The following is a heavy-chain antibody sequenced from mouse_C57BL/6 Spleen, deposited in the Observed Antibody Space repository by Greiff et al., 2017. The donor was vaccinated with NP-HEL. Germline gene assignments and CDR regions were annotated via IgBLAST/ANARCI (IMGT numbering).Heavy chain of an antibody. J-gene: IGHJ4*01. CDR2: ISSGGDYI. D-gene: IGHD3-2*02. V-gene: IGHV5-9-1*02. CDR3: TRERGQIRLRAAMDY. CDR1: GFTFSSYA. Sequence: EVMLVESGEGLVKPGGSLKLSCAASGFTFSSYAMSWVRQTPEKRLEWVAYISSGGDYIYYADTVKGRFTISRDNARNTLYLQMSSLKSEDTAMYYCTRERGQIRLRAAMDYWGQGTSVTVSS.